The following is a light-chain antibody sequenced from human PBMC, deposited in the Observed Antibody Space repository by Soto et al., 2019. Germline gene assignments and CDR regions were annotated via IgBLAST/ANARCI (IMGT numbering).Light chain of an antibody. Sequence: EIVMTQSPATLSVSPGERASLSCRASQSVSSNLAWYQYTPGQAPRLLIYGASNRATGIPARFSGSGSGTDFTLTISSLEPEDFAVYYCQQYNIWTWTFGQGTKVDIK. CDR2: GAS. CDR1: QSVSSN. J-gene: IGKJ1*01. CDR3: QQYNIWTWT. V-gene: IGKV3D-15*01.